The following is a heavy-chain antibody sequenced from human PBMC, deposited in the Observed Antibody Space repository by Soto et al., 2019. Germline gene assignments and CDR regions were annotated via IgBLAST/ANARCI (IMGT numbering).Heavy chain of an antibody. J-gene: IGHJ6*02. D-gene: IGHD5-18*01. CDR2: IYPGDSDT. Sequence: HGESLKISCKGSGYSFTSYWIGWVRQMPGKGLEWMGIIYPGDSDTRYSPSFQGQVTISADKSISTAYLQWSSLKASDTAMYYCARRPGDSYGYYYYGMDVWGQGTTVTVSS. V-gene: IGHV5-51*01. CDR3: ARRPGDSYGYYYYGMDV. CDR1: GYSFTSYW.